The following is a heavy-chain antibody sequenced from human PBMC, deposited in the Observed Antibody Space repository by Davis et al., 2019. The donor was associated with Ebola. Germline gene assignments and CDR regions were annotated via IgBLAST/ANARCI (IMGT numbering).Heavy chain of an antibody. CDR3: TSGGGMDV. CDR1: GFTFSGSA. CDR2: IRSKANSYAT. V-gene: IGHV3-73*01. Sequence: GESLKISCAASGFTFSGSAMHWVRQASGKGLEWVGRIRSKANSYATAYAASVKGRFTISRDDSKNTAYLQMNSLKTEDTAVYYCTSGGGMDVWGQGTTVTVSS. J-gene: IGHJ6*02. D-gene: IGHD3-16*01.